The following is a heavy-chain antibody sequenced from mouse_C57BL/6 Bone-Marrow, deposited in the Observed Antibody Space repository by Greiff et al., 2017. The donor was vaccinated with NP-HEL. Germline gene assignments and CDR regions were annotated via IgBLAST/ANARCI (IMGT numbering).Heavy chain of an antibody. Sequence: VQLQQPGAELVKPGASVKLSCKASGYTFTSYWMHWVKQRPGRGLEWIGRIDPNSGGTKYNEKFKSKATLTVDKPSSTAYMQLSSLTSEDSAVYYCARDFTTVVAPHWYFDVWGTGTTVTVSS. J-gene: IGHJ1*03. CDR2: IDPNSGGT. CDR3: ARDFTTVVAPHWYFDV. CDR1: GYTFTSYW. D-gene: IGHD1-1*01. V-gene: IGHV1-72*01.